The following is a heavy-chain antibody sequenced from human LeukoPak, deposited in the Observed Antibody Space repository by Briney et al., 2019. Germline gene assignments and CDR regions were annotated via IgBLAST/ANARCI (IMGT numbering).Heavy chain of an antibody. CDR2: IYHSGTT. CDR3: VRVIRSWFDT. J-gene: IGHJ5*02. Sequence: SETLSLTCSVSGDSINNNFWTWIRQPPGKRLEWIGYIYHSGTTNYNPSLNSRVTMLIDASQNQISLKLSSVTAADTAVYYCVRVIRSWFDTWGQGTLVTVSS. V-gene: IGHV4-59*01. CDR1: GDSINNNF.